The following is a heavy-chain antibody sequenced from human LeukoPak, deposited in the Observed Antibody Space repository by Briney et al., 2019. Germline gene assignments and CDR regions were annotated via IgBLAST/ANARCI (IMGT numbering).Heavy chain of an antibody. J-gene: IGHJ4*02. V-gene: IGHV3-66*01. CDR3: ARDGWYSSGWYGAVDY. CDR2: IYSGGST. Sequence: GGSLRLSCAASGFTVSSNYMSWVRQAPGKGLEWVSVIYSGGSTYYADSVKGRFTISRDNSKNTLYLQMNSLRAEDTAVYYCARDGWYSSGWYGAVDYWGQGTLVTVSS. CDR1: GFTVSSNY. D-gene: IGHD6-19*01.